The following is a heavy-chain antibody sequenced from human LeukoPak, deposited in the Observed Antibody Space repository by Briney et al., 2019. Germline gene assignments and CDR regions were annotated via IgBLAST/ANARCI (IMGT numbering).Heavy chain of an antibody. Sequence: PSETLSLTCTVSGGSISNYYWTWIRQPPGRGLEWIGYVYYRGSTNYNPSLKSRVTISVDTSENHFCLKLSSVTAADTAVYYCARVADYYDTATYYNPAPTVSYM. V-gene: IGHV4-59*01. CDR1: GGSISNYY. CDR3: ARVADYYDTATYYNPAPTVSYM. CDR2: VYYRGST. D-gene: IGHD3-10*01. J-gene: IGHJ6*03.